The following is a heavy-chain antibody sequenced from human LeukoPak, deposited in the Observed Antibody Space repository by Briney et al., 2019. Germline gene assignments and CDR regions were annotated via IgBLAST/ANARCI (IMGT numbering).Heavy chain of an antibody. Sequence: ASVKVSCKASGYTFTGYYMHWVRQAPGQGLEWMGWINPNSGGTNYAQKFQGRVTMTRDTSISTAYMELSRLRSDDTAVYYCARATYYYDSSGPTDYWGQGTLVTVSS. J-gene: IGHJ4*02. CDR2: INPNSGGT. V-gene: IGHV1-2*02. CDR3: ARATYYYDSSGPTDY. CDR1: GYTFTGYY. D-gene: IGHD3-22*01.